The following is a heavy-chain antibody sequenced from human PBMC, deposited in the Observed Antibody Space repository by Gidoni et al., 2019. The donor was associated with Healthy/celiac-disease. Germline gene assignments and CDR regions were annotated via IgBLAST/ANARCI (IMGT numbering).Heavy chain of an antibody. CDR1: GGTFSSYT. V-gene: IGHV1-69*02. J-gene: IGHJ3*02. CDR3: ATPLAQITILRDDAFDI. D-gene: IGHD3-3*01. CDR2: IIPILGIA. Sequence: QVQLVQSGAEVKKPGSSVKVSCKASGGTFSSYTISWVRQAPGQGLEWMGRIIPILGIANYAQKFQGRVTITADKSTSTAYMELSSLRSEDTAVYYCATPLAQITILRDDAFDIWGQGTMVTVSS.